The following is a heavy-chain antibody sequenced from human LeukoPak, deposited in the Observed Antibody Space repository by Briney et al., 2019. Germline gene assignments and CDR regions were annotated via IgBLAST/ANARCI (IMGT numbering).Heavy chain of an antibody. Sequence: SVKVSCKASGGTFSSYAISWVRQAPGQGLEWMGGIIPIFGTANYAQKFQGRVTITADDSTSTAYMELSSLRSEDTAVYYCARDEGYCSSTSCFLLDVWGKGTPVTVSS. CDR1: GGTFSSYA. D-gene: IGHD2-2*01. CDR3: ARDEGYCSSTSCFLLDV. J-gene: IGHJ6*04. V-gene: IGHV1-69*13. CDR2: IIPIFGTA.